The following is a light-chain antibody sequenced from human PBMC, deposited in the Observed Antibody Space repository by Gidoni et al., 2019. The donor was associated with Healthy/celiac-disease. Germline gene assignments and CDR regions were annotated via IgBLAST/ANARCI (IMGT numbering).Light chain of an antibody. CDR2: EVS. CDR3: CSSAGSSTLV. V-gene: IGLV2-23*02. CDR1: SSDVGSYNL. J-gene: IGLJ2*01. Sequence: QSALTQPASVSGSPGQSITISCTGTSSDVGSYNLVSWYQQHPGKAPKLMIYEVSTRPSGVSNRFSGSKSGNTASLTISGLQAEDEADYYCCSSAGSSTLVFGGGTKLTVL.